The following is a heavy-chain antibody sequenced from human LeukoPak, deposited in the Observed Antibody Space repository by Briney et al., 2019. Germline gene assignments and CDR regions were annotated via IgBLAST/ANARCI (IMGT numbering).Heavy chain of an antibody. CDR3: ARGGKIALAGTRSPQYFQH. CDR1: GFTFSSYG. D-gene: IGHD6-19*01. Sequence: GGSLRLSCAAAGFTFSSYGMHWVRQAPGKGLEWVAFIRYDGNNKYYADSVKGRFTISRDNSKNTLYLQMNSLRPEDTAVYYCARGGKIALAGTRSPQYFQHWGQGTLVTVSS. J-gene: IGHJ1*01. CDR2: IRYDGNNK. V-gene: IGHV3-30*02.